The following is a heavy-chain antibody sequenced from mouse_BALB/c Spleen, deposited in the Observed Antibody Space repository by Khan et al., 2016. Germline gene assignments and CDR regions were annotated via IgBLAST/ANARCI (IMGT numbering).Heavy chain of an antibody. D-gene: IGHD1-1*01. CDR3: ARRGPIYYYGSTYGY. J-gene: IGHJ2*01. CDR2: IDPANGNT. CDR1: GFNIKDTF. V-gene: IGHV14-3*02. Sequence: EVQLQESGAELVKPGASVKLSCTASGFNIKDTFMHWVKQRPEQGLEWIGRIDPANGNTRYDPKFQGKATITADTSSNTAYLQLSSLTSEDPAVYYCARRGPIYYYGSTYGYWGQGTTLTVSS.